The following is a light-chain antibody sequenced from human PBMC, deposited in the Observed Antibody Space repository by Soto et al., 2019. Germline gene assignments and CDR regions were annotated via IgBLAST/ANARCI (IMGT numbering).Light chain of an antibody. Sequence: QSALTQPASVSGSHGQSITISCTGTSSDVGGYNYVSWYQQHPGKAPKLIIYEVSNRPSGVSNRFSGSKSGNTASLTISGLQGEDGADYYCNSYTSQSPGVLGTGTKVTVL. CDR2: EVS. CDR1: SSDVGGYNY. J-gene: IGLJ1*01. V-gene: IGLV2-14*01. CDR3: NSYTSQSPGV.